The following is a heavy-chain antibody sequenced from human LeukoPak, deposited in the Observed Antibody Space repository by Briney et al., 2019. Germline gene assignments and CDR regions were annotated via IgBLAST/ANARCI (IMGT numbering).Heavy chain of an antibody. CDR2: ISTSDTTI. D-gene: IGHD6-13*01. CDR3: ARGGGSSWCLDC. CDR1: GFTFSSHK. V-gene: IGHV3-48*03. J-gene: IGHJ4*02. Sequence: GGSLRLSCAASGFTFSSHKMNWVRQAPGKGLEWVSYISTSDTTIYYADSVKGRFTISRDNAKNSLYLQMNSLRVEDTAVYYCARGGGSSWCLDCWGQGTLVTVSS.